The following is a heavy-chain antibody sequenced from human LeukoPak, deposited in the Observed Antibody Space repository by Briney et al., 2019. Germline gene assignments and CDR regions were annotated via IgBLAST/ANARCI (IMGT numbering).Heavy chain of an antibody. Sequence: ASVKVSCKASGYTFTSYYMHWVRQAPGQGLEWMGIINPSGGSTSYAQKFQGRVTMTRDMSTSTVYMELSSLRSEDTAVYYCARRGDIAAAGGSFVYWGQGTLVTVSS. V-gene: IGHV1-46*01. D-gene: IGHD6-13*01. J-gene: IGHJ4*02. CDR2: INPSGGST. CDR1: GYTFTSYY. CDR3: ARRGDIAAAGGSFVY.